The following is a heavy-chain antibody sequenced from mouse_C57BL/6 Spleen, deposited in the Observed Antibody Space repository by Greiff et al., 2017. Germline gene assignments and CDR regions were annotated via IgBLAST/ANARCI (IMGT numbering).Heavy chain of an antibody. CDR3: ARKALISYFDY. Sequence: VQLQQPGAELVKPGASVKLSCKASGYTFTSYWMPWVKQRPGQGLEWIGMIHPNSGSTNYNENFKSKATLTVDKSSSTAYMQLSSLTSEDAAVYYCARKALISYFDYWGQGTTLTVSS. CDR1: GYTFTSYW. CDR2: IHPNSGST. D-gene: IGHD3-3*01. V-gene: IGHV1-64*01. J-gene: IGHJ2*01.